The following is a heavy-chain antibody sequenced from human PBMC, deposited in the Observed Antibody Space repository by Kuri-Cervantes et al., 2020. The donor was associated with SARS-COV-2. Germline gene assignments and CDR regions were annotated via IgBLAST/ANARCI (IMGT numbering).Heavy chain of an antibody. Sequence: ASVKVSCKASGYTFTSYDINWVRQATGQGLEWMGGFDPEDGETIYAQKFQGRVIMTEDTSTDTAYMELSSLRSEDTAVYYCAGGSLPSHRYFDYWGQGTLVTVSS. D-gene: IGHD1-26*01. CDR2: FDPEDGET. CDR3: AGGSLPSHRYFDY. J-gene: IGHJ4*02. CDR1: GYTFTSYD. V-gene: IGHV1-24*01.